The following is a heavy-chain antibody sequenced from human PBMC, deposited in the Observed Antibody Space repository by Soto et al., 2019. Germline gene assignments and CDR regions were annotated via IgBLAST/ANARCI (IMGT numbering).Heavy chain of an antibody. CDR2: NFYTASEKA. CDR3: VRSNTYGDWDV. CDR1: GNSITSGDYY. Sequence: SETLSLTCIVSGNSITSGDYYWSWIRQPPGEGLEWIGYNFYTASEKASYNPSLESRVTISVDTSKNQFSLKLSSVTAADTAIYYCVRSNTYGDWDVWGRGTTVTVSS. V-gene: IGHV4-30-4*01. J-gene: IGHJ6*02. D-gene: IGHD2-21*02.